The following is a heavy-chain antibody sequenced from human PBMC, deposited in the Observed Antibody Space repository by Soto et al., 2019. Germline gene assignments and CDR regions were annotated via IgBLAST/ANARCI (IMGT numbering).Heavy chain of an antibody. J-gene: IGHJ3*02. CDR3: ARLGGAGSYYYGAFDI. CDR2: ISYDGSNK. D-gene: IGHD1-26*01. V-gene: IGHV3-30*03. Sequence: QVQLVESGGGVVQPGRSLRLSCAASGFTFSSYGMHWVRQAPGKGLEWVAVISYDGSNKYYADSVKGRFTISRDNSKNALYLQLSSVRAGDAAVYYCARLGGAGSYYYGAFDIWGQGTMVTVSS. CDR1: GFTFSSYG.